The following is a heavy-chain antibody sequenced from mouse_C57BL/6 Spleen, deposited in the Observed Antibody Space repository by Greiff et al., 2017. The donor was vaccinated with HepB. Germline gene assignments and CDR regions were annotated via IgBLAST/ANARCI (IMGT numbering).Heavy chain of an antibody. Sequence: IQLQQSGPELVKPGDSVKISCKASGYSFTGYFMNWVMQSHGKSLEWIGRINPYNGDTFYNQKFKGKATLTVDKSSSTAHMELRSLTSEDSAVYYCARWHYGSSYEAMDYWGQGTSVTVSS. CDR3: ARWHYGSSYEAMDY. D-gene: IGHD1-1*01. CDR1: GYSFTGYF. CDR2: INPYNGDT. V-gene: IGHV1-20*01. J-gene: IGHJ4*01.